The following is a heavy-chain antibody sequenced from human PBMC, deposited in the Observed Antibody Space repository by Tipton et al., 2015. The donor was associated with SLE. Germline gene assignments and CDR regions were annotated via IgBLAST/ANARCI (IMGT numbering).Heavy chain of an antibody. V-gene: IGHV4-59*01. CDR1: GGSISTYY. Sequence: LRLSCTVSGGSISTYYWSWIRQSPGKGLEWIGYIHKSGSTHYHPSLRGRVTISVDASKNQFSLELISVTAADTAVYYCARRHFDTSGYYRGAFEIWGQGKMVTVSS. D-gene: IGHD3-22*01. J-gene: IGHJ3*02. CDR3: ARRHFDTSGYYRGAFEI. CDR2: IHKSGST.